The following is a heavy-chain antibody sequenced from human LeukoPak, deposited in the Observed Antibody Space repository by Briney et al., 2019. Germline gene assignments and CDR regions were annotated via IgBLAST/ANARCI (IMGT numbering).Heavy chain of an antibody. CDR1: GGSITNYY. CDR3: ARRSLAGPADY. D-gene: IGHD6-19*01. Sequence: SETLSLTCSVSGGSITNYYWSWVRQSPGKGLEWIGNIHYSGSTNYNPTLGSRLALSVDTSTKQFSLSLNSVTAADTAIYYCARRSLAGPADYWGQGTLVTVSS. V-gene: IGHV4-59*01. CDR2: IHYSGST. J-gene: IGHJ4*02.